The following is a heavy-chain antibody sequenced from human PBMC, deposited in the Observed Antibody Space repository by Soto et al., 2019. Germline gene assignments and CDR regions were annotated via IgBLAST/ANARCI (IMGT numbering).Heavy chain of an antibody. CDR2: IDNSGST. V-gene: IGHV4-4*07. J-gene: IGHJ4*02. CDR1: GGSISNYF. CDR3: ARGGQDFWSGPFDY. D-gene: IGHD3-3*01. Sequence: SETLSLTCAVSGGSISNYFCNWIRQPAGKGLEWIGRIDNSGSTNYNPSLKSRITMSADTSRNQFSLKLNSVTAADTAVYYCARGGQDFWSGPFDYWGQGALVTSPQ.